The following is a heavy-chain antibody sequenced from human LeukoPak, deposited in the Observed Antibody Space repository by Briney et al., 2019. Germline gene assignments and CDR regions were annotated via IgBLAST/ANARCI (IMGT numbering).Heavy chain of an antibody. J-gene: IGHJ4*02. CDR3: ARQGLHYDILTGYYIRYFDY. CDR1: GGSISGYY. Sequence: SETLSLTCTVSGGSISGYYWSWIRQPPGKGLEWIGEINHSGSTNYNPSLKSRVTISVDTSKNQFSLKLSSVTAADTAVYYCARQGLHYDILTGYYIRYFDYWGQGTLVTVSS. V-gene: IGHV4-34*01. CDR2: INHSGST. D-gene: IGHD3-9*01.